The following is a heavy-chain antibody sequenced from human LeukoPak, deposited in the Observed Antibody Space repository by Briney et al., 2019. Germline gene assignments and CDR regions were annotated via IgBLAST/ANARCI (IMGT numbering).Heavy chain of an antibody. CDR1: GYTFTGYY. CDR3: ARGRKWLQLYYFDY. J-gene: IGHJ4*02. D-gene: IGHD5-24*01. CDR2: INPNSGGT. V-gene: IGHV1-2*02. Sequence: ASVKVSCKASGYTFTGYYMHWVRQAPGQGLEWMGWINPNSGGTNYAQKFQGRVTMTRDTSISTAYMELSRLRSDDTAVYYCARGRKWLQLYYFDYWGQGTLVTVSS.